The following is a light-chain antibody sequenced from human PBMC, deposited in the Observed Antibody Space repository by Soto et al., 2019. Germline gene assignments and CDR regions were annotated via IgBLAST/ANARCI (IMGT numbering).Light chain of an antibody. Sequence: DIQLPQAPSSLSASVGDRVTITCRASQGIITYLNWYQQKPGKAPNLLIYSSSTLQSGVPSKFSGSGSGTDFTLTISRLEPEDFGVYYCQQYGSSPWTFGQGTKVDIK. J-gene: IGKJ1*01. CDR2: SSS. V-gene: IGKV1-39*01. CDR3: QQYGSSPWT. CDR1: QGIITY.